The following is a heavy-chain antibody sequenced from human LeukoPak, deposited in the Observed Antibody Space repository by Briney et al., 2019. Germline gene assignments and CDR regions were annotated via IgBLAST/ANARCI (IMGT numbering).Heavy chain of an antibody. Sequence: GGSLRLSCAASGFTFSSYAMHWVRQAPGKGLEWVAVISCDGSNKYYADSVKGRFTISRDNSKNTLYLQMNSLRAEDTAVYYCARDATMSSLFDPWGQGTLVTVSS. CDR2: ISCDGSNK. D-gene: IGHD3-10*02. J-gene: IGHJ5*02. CDR3: ARDATMSSLFDP. V-gene: IGHV3-30-3*01. CDR1: GFTFSSYA.